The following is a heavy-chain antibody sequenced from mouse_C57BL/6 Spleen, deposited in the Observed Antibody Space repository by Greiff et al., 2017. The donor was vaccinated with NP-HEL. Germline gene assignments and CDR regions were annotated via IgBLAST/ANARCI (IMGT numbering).Heavy chain of an antibody. CDR2: IYPGDGDT. J-gene: IGHJ4*01. CDR3: ARYGTGTPYAMDY. CDR1: GYAFSSSW. V-gene: IGHV1-82*01. Sequence: VKLMESGPELVKPGASVKISCKASGYAFSSSWMNWVKQRPGKGLEWIGRIYPGDGDTNYNGKFKGKATLTADKSSSTAYMQLSSLTSEDSAVYFCARYGTGTPYAMDYWGQGTSVTVSS. D-gene: IGHD4-1*01.